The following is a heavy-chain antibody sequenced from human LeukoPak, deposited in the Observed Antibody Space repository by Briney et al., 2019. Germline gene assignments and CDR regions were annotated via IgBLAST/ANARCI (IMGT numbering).Heavy chain of an antibody. CDR1: GFTVTNKY. CDR3: ARDKVDQFGAVVHYFDY. CDR2: IYSGGTT. D-gene: IGHD6-19*01. J-gene: IGHJ4*02. Sequence: GGSLRLSCAASGFTVTNKYMTWVRQAPGKGLEWVSVIYSGGTTYYADSVKGRFTISRDNSKNTIYLQMNSLGAEDTAMYYCARDKVDQFGAVVHYFDYWGQGTLVTVSS. V-gene: IGHV3-66*01.